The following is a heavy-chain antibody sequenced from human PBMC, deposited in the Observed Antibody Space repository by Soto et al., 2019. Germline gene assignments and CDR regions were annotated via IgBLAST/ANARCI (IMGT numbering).Heavy chain of an antibody. Sequence: PSETLSLTCTVSGGSISSSSYYWGWIRQPPGKGLEWIGSIHYSGYTYYNPSLKSRVTISVDTSKTQFSLKLSSVTAADTAVYYCGRLVYDSSGYRPGWGQGTLVTVSS. D-gene: IGHD3-22*01. J-gene: IGHJ4*02. CDR3: GRLVYDSSGYRPG. CDR1: GGSISSSSYY. CDR2: IHYSGYT. V-gene: IGHV4-39*01.